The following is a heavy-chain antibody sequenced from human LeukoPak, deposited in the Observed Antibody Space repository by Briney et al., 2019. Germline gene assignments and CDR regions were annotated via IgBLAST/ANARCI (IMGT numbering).Heavy chain of an antibody. J-gene: IGHJ4*02. CDR3: ARAGVAVAYFYYFDY. V-gene: IGHV3-74*01. Sequence: PGGSLRLSCAASGFTFSNYWMHWVRQAPGKGLVWVSRIKSDGRTTYYADSVKGRFTISRDDAKNTLYLRMNSLRAEDTAVYYCARAGVAVAYFYYFDYWGQGSLVTVSS. CDR2: IKSDGRTT. D-gene: IGHD6-19*01. CDR1: GFTFSNYW.